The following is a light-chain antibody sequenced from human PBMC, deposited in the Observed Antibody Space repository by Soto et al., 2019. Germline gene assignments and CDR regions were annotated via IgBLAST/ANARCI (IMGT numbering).Light chain of an antibody. CDR1: SSDVGGYNY. CDR3: SSYGGPNNSNYV. CDR2: EVS. Sequence: QSALTQPASVSGSPGQSITISCTGTSSDVGGYNYVSWYQQHPGKAPKLMIYEVSNRPSGVSNRFSGSKSGNTASLTVSGLQPEDEADYYCSSYGGPNNSNYVFGTGTKLTVL. V-gene: IGLV2-14*01. J-gene: IGLJ1*01.